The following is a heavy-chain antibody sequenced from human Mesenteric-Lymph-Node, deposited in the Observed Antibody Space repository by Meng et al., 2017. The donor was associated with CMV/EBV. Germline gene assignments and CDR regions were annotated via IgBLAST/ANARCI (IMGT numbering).Heavy chain of an antibody. CDR1: GFTFSSYS. Sequence: GESLKISCAASGFTFSSYSMNWVRQAPGTGLEWVANIKHDGSEKYYVDSVKGRFTISRDNARNSLYLQMNSLRAEDTAVYYCAGRLGGNYYYYAMDVWGQGTTVTVSS. D-gene: IGHD3-3*01. CDR3: AGRLGGNYYYYAMDV. V-gene: IGHV3-7*01. CDR2: IKHDGSEK. J-gene: IGHJ6*02.